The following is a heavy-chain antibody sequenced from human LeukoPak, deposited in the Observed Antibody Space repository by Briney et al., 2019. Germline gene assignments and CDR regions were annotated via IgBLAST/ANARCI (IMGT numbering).Heavy chain of an antibody. V-gene: IGHV3-23*01. Sequence: GGSLRLSCTASGFTFSSYAMSWVRQAPGKGLEWVSAISGSGDSTYYGDSVKGRFTISRDNSKNTLYLQMNSLRAEDTAVYYCAKTRPLDSSSWSHGDYWGQGTLVTVSS. J-gene: IGHJ4*02. CDR2: ISGSGDST. CDR1: GFTFSSYA. D-gene: IGHD6-13*01. CDR3: AKTRPLDSSSWSHGDY.